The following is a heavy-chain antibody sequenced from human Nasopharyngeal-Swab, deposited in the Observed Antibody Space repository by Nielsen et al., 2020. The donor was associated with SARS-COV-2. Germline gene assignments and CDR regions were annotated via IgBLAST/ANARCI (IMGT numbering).Heavy chain of an antibody. Sequence: GGSLRPSCAASGFSFSTYWMTWVRQAPGKGLEWVANIKQGGSEKYYVDSVKGRFTVSRDNPKNLLYLQVNSLRAEDTAVYYCARQGVFVPAYFHQYYMDVWGKGTTVTVSS. V-gene: IGHV3-7*03. CDR1: GFSFSTYW. D-gene: IGHD3-16*02. CDR2: IKQGGSEK. J-gene: IGHJ6*03. CDR3: ARQGVFVPAYFHQYYMDV.